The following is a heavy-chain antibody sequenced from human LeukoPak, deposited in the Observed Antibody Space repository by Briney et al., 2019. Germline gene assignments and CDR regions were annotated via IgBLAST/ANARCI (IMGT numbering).Heavy chain of an antibody. D-gene: IGHD4-17*01. V-gene: IGHV1-69*02. Sequence: ASVKVSCKASGYTFTGYYMHWVRQAPGQGLEWMGRIIPILGIANYAQKFQGRVTITADKSTSTAYMELSSLRSEDTAVYYCASTGMTTVTSSDYWGQGTLVTVSS. CDR3: ASTGMTTVTSSDY. J-gene: IGHJ4*02. CDR2: IIPILGIA. CDR1: GYTFTGYY.